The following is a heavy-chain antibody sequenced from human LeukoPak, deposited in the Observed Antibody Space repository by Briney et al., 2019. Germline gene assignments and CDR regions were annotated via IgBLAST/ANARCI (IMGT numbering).Heavy chain of an antibody. Sequence: APVKFSCKASGYTFTSYDINWVRQATGQGLEWMGWMNPNSGNTGYAQKFQGRVTMTRNTSISTAYMELSSLRSEDTAVYYCARDRNYYDSSGYRSYYYYYGMDVWGQGTTVTVSS. V-gene: IGHV1-8*01. CDR1: GYTFTSYD. D-gene: IGHD3-22*01. CDR3: ARDRNYYDSSGYRSYYYYYGMDV. J-gene: IGHJ6*02. CDR2: MNPNSGNT.